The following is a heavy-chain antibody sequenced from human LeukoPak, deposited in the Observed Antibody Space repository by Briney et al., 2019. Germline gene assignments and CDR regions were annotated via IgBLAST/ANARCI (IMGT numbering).Heavy chain of an antibody. D-gene: IGHD6-13*01. V-gene: IGHV4-59*01. CDR2: IYYSGST. CDR3: ARGGPPVEQRLVQYYYYGMDV. CDR1: GGSISSYY. J-gene: IGHJ6*02. Sequence: SETLSLTCTVSGGSISSYYWSWIRQPPGKGLEWIGYIYYSGSTNYNPSLKSRVTISVDTSKNQFSLKLSSVTAADTAVYYCARGGPPVEQRLVQYYYYGMDVWGQGTTVTVSS.